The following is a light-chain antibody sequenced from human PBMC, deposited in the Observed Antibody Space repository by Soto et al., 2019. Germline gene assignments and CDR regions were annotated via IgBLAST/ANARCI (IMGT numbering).Light chain of an antibody. J-gene: IGKJ1*01. CDR3: QQYHIYSGT. CDR2: KAS. V-gene: IGKV1-5*03. CDR1: QTIDSW. Sequence: DIQMTQSPSTLSASVGDRVTITCRASQTIDSWLAWYQQRPGKPPNLLIYKASTLASGVPSRFSGSGSGTEFTLTINSQQPDDFATYYCQQYHIYSGTFGQGTKV.